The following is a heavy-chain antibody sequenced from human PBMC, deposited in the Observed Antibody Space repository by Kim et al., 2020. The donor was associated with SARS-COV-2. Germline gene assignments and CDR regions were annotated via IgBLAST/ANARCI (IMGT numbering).Heavy chain of an antibody. V-gene: IGHV3-53*01. CDR1: GFNVSNNY. D-gene: IGHD2-8*02. J-gene: IGHJ4*02. CDR2: IFGGGES. Sequence: GGSLRLSCAVSGFNVSNNYMGWVRQAPGKGLEWVSMIFGGGESHYADSVKGRFTISRDNARNTLYLQMVTLRAEDTAVYYCARSGTGFDYWGQGALVTVSS. CDR3: ARSGTGFDY.